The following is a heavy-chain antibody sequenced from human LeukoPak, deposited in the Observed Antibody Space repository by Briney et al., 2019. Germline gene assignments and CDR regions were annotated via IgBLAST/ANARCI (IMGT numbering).Heavy chain of an antibody. D-gene: IGHD6-19*01. V-gene: IGHV3-7*01. CDR1: GFTLSNYW. J-gene: IGHJ4*02. CDR3: ARGGGRAGSDY. CDR2: INQDGSET. Sequence: GGSLRLSCAASGFTLSNYWMSWVRQAPGKGLEWVGNINQDGSETYYVDSVRGRLTNSRDNAQIALYLQMSSLRAEDTAVYYCARGGGRAGSDYWGQGTLVTVSS.